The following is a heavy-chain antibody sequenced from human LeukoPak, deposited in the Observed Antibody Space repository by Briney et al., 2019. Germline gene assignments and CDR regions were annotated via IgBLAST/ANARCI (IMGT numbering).Heavy chain of an antibody. CDR2: VRYDGSNK. V-gene: IGHV3-30*02. CDR3: TKESESYDSSGSTFDY. J-gene: IGHJ4*02. Sequence: GGSLRLSCAAFGFTFSSYGMHWVRQAPGKGLEWVSFVRYDGSNKYYADSVKGRFTISRDNSKNTLYLQMNSLRAEDTAVYYCTKESESYDSSGSTFDYWGQGTLVTVSS. CDR1: GFTFSSYG. D-gene: IGHD3-22*01.